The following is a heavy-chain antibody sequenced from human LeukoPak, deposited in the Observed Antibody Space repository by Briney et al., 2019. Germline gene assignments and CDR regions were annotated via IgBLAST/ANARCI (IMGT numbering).Heavy chain of an antibody. V-gene: IGHV3-15*01. J-gene: IGHJ5*02. CDR3: TTGGYFIQLGLRFDP. CDR1: GFTFSNAW. CDR2: IKSKTDGGTT. Sequence: PGGSLRLSCAASGFTFSNAWMSWVRQAPGKGLEWVGRIKSKTDGGTTDYAAPVKGRFTISRDDSKNTLYLQMNSLKTEDTAVYYCTTGGYFIQLGLRFDPWGQGTLVTVSS. D-gene: IGHD5-18*01.